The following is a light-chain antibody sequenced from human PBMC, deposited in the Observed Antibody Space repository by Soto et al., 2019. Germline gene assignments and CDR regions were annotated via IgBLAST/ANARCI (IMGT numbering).Light chain of an antibody. CDR3: SSYRHINTRV. J-gene: IGLJ1*01. Sequence: QSALTQPASVSGSPGQSITISCTGTSSDVGRYNYVSWYQQHPGKAPKLMIYEVSNRPSGVSNRFSGSKSSNTASLTISGLQAEDEADYYCSSYRHINTRVFGTGTKLTVL. V-gene: IGLV2-14*01. CDR2: EVS. CDR1: SSDVGRYNY.